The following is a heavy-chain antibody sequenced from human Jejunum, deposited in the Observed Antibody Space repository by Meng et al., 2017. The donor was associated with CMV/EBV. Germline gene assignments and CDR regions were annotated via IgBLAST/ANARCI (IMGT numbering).Heavy chain of an antibody. Sequence: EVQLVESGGGRVNPGGSLRLSCTASGRTFDTYSMNWVRQAPGKGLEWVSSISRSSNQMYYADSVKGRFTISRDNGKDSLYLQMNSLRAEDTAVYYCARGRQSCNSISCHYNWFDPWGQGTLVTVSS. J-gene: IGHJ5*02. V-gene: IGHV3-21*01. CDR1: GRTFDTYS. CDR2: ISRSSNQM. D-gene: IGHD2-2*01. CDR3: ARGRQSCNSISCHYNWFDP.